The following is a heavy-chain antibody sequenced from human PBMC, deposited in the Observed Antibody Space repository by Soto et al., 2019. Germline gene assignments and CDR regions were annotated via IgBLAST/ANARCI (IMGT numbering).Heavy chain of an antibody. Sequence: SETLSLTCAVYGGSFSGYYWSWIRQPPGKGLEWIGEINHSGSTNYNPSLKSRVTISVDTSKNQFSLKLSSVTAADTAVYYCARGGSSSTGYYYGMDVWGQGTTVTVS. D-gene: IGHD6-13*01. CDR3: ARGGSSSTGYYYGMDV. CDR2: INHSGST. J-gene: IGHJ6*02. CDR1: GGSFSGYY. V-gene: IGHV4-34*01.